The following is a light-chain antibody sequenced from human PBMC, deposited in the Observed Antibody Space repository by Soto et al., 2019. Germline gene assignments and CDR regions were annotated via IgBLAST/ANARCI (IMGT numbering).Light chain of an antibody. Sequence: DIQMTQYPPPLSRSVGGRVPIPWRARQTISSWLAWYQQKPGKAPKLLIYKASTLKSGVPSRFSGSGSGTEFTLTISSLQPDDFATYYCQHYNSYSEAFAQGTAVDI. CDR1: QTISSW. V-gene: IGKV1-5*03. CDR3: QHYNSYSEA. CDR2: KAS. J-gene: IGKJ1*01.